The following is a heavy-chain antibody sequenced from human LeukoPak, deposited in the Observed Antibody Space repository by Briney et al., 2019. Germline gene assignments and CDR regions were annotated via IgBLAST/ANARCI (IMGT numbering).Heavy chain of an antibody. D-gene: IGHD4/OR15-4a*01. Sequence: PSETLSLTCAVYGGSFSGYYWSWIRQPPGKGLEWIGEINHSGSTNYNPSLKSRVTISVDTSKNQFSLKLSSVTAADTAVYYCARRAGAYSHPYDYWGQGTLVTVSS. CDR2: INHSGST. V-gene: IGHV4-34*01. CDR3: ARRAGAYSHPYDY. CDR1: GGSFSGYY. J-gene: IGHJ4*02.